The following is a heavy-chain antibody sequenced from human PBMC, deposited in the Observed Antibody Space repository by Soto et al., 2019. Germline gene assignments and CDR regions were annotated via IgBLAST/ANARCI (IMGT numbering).Heavy chain of an antibody. J-gene: IGHJ6*02. V-gene: IGHV4-34*01. Sequence: SETLSLTCAVYGGSFSGYYWSWIRQPPGKGLEWIGEINHSGSTNYNPSLKSRVTISVDTSKNQFSLKLSSVTAADTAVYYCARLNGYCVSTSCHGYYGMDVWGQGTTVTVSS. CDR2: INHSGST. CDR1: GGSFSGYY. D-gene: IGHD2-2*03. CDR3: ARLNGYCVSTSCHGYYGMDV.